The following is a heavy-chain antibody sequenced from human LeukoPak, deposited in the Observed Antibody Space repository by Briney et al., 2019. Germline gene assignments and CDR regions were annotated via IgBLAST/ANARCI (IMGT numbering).Heavy chain of an antibody. CDR1: GFTFSSYS. D-gene: IGHD2-2*01. J-gene: IGHJ6*02. CDR2: ISSSGSTI. V-gene: IGHV3-48*04. CDR3: ATYCSSTSCYWSDYYYGMDV. Sequence: GGSLRLSCAASGFTFSSYSMNWVRQAPGKGLEWVSYISSSGSTIYYADSVKGRFTISRDNAKNSLYLQMNSLRAEDTAVYYCATYCSSTSCYWSDYYYGMDVWGQGTTVTVSS.